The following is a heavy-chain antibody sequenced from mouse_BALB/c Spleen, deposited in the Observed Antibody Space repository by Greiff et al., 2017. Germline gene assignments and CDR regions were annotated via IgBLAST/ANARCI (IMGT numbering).Heavy chain of an antibody. CDR3: TRGRNYGPYYAMDY. V-gene: IGHV1S81*02. J-gene: IGHJ4*01. CDR2: INPSNGGT. CDR1: GYTFTSYY. Sequence: QVQLKQSGAELVKPGASVKLSCKASGYTFTSYYMYWVKQRPGQGLEWIGEINPSNGGTNFNEKFKSKATLTVDKSSSTAYMQLSSLTSEDSAVYYCTRGRNYGPYYAMDYWGQGTSVTVSS. D-gene: IGHD1-2*01.